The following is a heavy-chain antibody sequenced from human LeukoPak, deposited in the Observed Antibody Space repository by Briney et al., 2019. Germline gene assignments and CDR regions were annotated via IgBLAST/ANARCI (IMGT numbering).Heavy chain of an antibody. J-gene: IGHJ4*02. D-gene: IGHD5-24*01. CDR3: ARDAEMALQSFGFDY. CDR2: IFQDGNT. CDR1: SGNS. V-gene: IGHV4-38-2*02. Sequence: SETLSLTCAVSSGNSWDWIRQPPGKGLEWIGSIFQDGNTYYNPSLKSRVTISVDTSKNQFSLKLSSVTAADTAVYYCARDAEMALQSFGFDYWGQGTLVTVSS.